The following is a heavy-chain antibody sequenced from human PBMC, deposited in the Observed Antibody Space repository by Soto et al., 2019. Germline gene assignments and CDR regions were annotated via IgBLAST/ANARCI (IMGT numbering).Heavy chain of an antibody. CDR3: AKADWRRYCSGGSCYYYYGMDV. V-gene: IGHV3-23*01. CDR2: ISGSGGST. CDR1: GFTFSSYA. J-gene: IGHJ6*02. D-gene: IGHD2-15*01. Sequence: EVQLLESGGGLVQPGGSLRLSCAASGFTFSSYAMRWVRQAPGKGLEWVSAISGSGGSTCYADSVKGRFTISRDTSKNSTHLPMTSLKAEDTAVYYCAKADWRRYCSGGSCYYYYGMDVWGQGTTVTVSS.